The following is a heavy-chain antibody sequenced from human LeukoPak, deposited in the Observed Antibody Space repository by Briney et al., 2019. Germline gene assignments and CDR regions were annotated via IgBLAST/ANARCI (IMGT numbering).Heavy chain of an antibody. J-gene: IGHJ5*02. D-gene: IGHD3-10*01. CDR2: INHSGSK. V-gene: IGHV4-34*01. Sequence: SETLSLTCAVYSGSFSGYYWSWLRQPPGKGVEGVGEINHSGSKNYNPSLKSRVTISVDTSKNQFSLKRRSGTAADTAVYYCARHPGYYYGSGNWFDPWGQGTLVTVSS. CDR3: ARHPGYYYGSGNWFDP. CDR1: SGSFSGYY.